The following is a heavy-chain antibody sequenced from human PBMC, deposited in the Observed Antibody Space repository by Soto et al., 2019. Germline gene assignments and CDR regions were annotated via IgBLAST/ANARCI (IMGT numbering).Heavy chain of an antibody. V-gene: IGHV4-34*01. J-gene: IGHJ4*02. CDR1: GGSFSGYY. CDR3: ARVYMVRGTIIRYFDY. D-gene: IGHD3-10*01. Sequence: SETLSLTCAVYGGSFSGYYWNWIRQPPGKGLEWIGEINHSGSTNYNPSLKSRVTISVDKSKNQFSLKLSSVTAADTAVYYCARVYMVRGTIIRYFDYWGQGTLVTVSS. CDR2: INHSGST.